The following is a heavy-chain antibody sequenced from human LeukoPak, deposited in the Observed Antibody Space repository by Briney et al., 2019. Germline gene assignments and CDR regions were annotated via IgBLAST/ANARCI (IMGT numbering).Heavy chain of an antibody. CDR3: ARDSYGSGSRFFDY. D-gene: IGHD3-10*01. CDR1: GFTFSSYA. J-gene: IGHJ4*02. V-gene: IGHV3-23*01. Sequence: GGSLRLSCAASGFTFSSYAMSWVRQAPGKGLEWVSAISGSGGSTYYADSVKGRFTISRDNSKNTLYLQMNSLRAEDTAVYYCARDSYGSGSRFFDYWGQGTLVTVSS. CDR2: ISGSGGST.